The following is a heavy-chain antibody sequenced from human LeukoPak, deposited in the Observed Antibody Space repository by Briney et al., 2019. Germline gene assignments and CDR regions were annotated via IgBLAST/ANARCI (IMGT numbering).Heavy chain of an antibody. V-gene: IGHV3-23*01. J-gene: IGHJ4*02. CDR1: GFTFSSYA. CDR3: AKHPADIVVVPAALFDY. CDR2: ISGSGGST. D-gene: IGHD2-2*01. Sequence: PGGSLRLSCAASGFTFSSYAMSWVRQAPGKGLGWVSAISGSGGSTYYADSVKGRFTISRDNSKNTLYLQMNSLRAEDTAVYYCAKHPADIVVVPAALFDYWGQGTLVTVSS.